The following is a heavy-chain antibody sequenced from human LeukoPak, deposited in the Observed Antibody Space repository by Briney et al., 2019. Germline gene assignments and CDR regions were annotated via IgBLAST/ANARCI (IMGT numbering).Heavy chain of an antibody. CDR2: ISSSGSTI. J-gene: IGHJ6*03. D-gene: IGHD5-12*01. V-gene: IGHV3-48*03. CDR3: ARGYSGYVYYYYYMDV. Sequence: GGSLRLSCAASGFTFSSYEMNWVRQAPGKGLEWVSHISSSGSTIYYADSVKGRFTISRDNAKNSLYLQMNSLRAEDTAVYYCARGYSGYVYYYYYMDVWGKGTTVTVSS. CDR1: GFTFSSYE.